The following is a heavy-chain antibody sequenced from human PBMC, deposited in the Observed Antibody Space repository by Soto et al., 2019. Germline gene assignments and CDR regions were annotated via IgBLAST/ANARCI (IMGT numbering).Heavy chain of an antibody. CDR1: GFPFSAEA. CDR2: ISYDGNNK. V-gene: IGHV3-30-3*01. J-gene: IGHJ4*02. D-gene: IGHD6-13*01. CDR3: ARDYSSGWCLDY. Sequence: QVQLVEPGGGVVQPGNSLRLSCAGSGFPFSAEAMHWVRQAPGKGLEWVAAISYDGNNKNHADSVKGRFTVSRDNSKNTLYLQIYSLRPEDTAVYYCARDYSSGWCLDYWGQGSLVTVSS.